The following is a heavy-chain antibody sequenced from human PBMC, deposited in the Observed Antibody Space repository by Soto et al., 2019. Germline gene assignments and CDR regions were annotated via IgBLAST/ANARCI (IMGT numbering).Heavy chain of an antibody. J-gene: IGHJ4*02. CDR2: IWHDGGNK. CDR1: GFTFSSYG. CDR3: ARDGDVNTGFGKDY. Sequence: QVQLVESGGGVVQPGRSLRLSCAASGFTFSSYGMHWVRQAPGKGLEWVAFIWHDGGNKFYAESVKGRFTISRDNSKNTLYLQMTSLSAEDTAMYYCARDGDVNTGFGKDYWGQGTLVPVSS. V-gene: IGHV3-33*01. D-gene: IGHD3-16*01.